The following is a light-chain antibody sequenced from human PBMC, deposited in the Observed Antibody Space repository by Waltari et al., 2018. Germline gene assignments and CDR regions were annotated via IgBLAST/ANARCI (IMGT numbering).Light chain of an antibody. J-gene: IGKJ3*01. CDR1: QNVSSY. CDR3: QQRSNWPPFT. CDR2: DAS. Sequence: IVLTQSEATLSLSPGGKATLSGRASQNVSSYLAWYQQKPGQAPRLLIYDASNRATGIPAKFSCSGSGTDFTLTISSLEPEDFAVYYCQQRSNWPPFTFGPGTKVDIK. V-gene: IGKV3-11*01.